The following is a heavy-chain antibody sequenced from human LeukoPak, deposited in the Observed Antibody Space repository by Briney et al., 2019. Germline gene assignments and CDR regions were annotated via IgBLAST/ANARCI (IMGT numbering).Heavy chain of an antibody. D-gene: IGHD1-7*01. Sequence: SETLSLTCTVSGGSISSYYWSWIRQPPGKGLEWIGYIYYSGSTNYNPSLKSRVTISVDTSKNQFSLKLNSVTAADTAVYCCARTGKTLLNYDFDYWGQGTLVTVSS. V-gene: IGHV4-59*12. CDR3: ARTGKTLLNYDFDY. J-gene: IGHJ4*02. CDR1: GGSISSYY. CDR2: IYYSGST.